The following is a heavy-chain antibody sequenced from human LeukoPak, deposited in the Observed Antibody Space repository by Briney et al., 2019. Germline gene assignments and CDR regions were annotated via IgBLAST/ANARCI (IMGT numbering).Heavy chain of an antibody. J-gene: IGHJ6*03. CDR1: GFTFTSFG. Sequence: GGSLRLSCAASGFTFTSFGMSWVRQAPGKVLEWVSTISGRCGSTYYADSVKGRFTISRDNSKNTLYLQMNTLRAEDTAVYYCAKASRFGYSYGPREYFYYMDVWGKGTTVTISS. CDR3: AKASRFGYSYGPREYFYYMDV. V-gene: IGHV3-23*01. CDR2: ISGRCGST. D-gene: IGHD5-18*01.